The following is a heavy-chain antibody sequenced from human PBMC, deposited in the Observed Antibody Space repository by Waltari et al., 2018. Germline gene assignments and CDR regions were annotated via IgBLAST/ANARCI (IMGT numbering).Heavy chain of an antibody. D-gene: IGHD2-8*02. V-gene: IGHV1-69*01. CDR3: ARTTYWVGDWFDP. Sequence: QVQLVQSGAEVKQPGSSVTVSCKASGGTFSSYAISWVRQAPGQGLEWRGGIIPNFGTENDAQKFQGRVTITADESTSTAYMELSSLRSEDTAVYYCARTTYWVGDWFDPWGQGTLVTVSS. CDR2: IIPNFGTE. J-gene: IGHJ5*02. CDR1: GGTFSSYA.